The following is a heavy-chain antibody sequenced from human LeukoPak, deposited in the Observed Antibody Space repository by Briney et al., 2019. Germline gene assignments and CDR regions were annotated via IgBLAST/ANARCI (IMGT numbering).Heavy chain of an antibody. D-gene: IGHD3-10*01. Sequence: GGSLKLSCAASGFTFSGSAMHWVRQASGKGLEWVGRIRSKANSYATAYAASVKGRFTISRDDSKNTAYLQMNSLKTEDTAVYYCTSVTMVRGFPPTSGDYWGQGTLVPSPQ. CDR1: GFTFSGSA. J-gene: IGHJ4*02. CDR2: IRSKANSYAT. CDR3: TSVTMVRGFPPTSGDY. V-gene: IGHV3-73*01.